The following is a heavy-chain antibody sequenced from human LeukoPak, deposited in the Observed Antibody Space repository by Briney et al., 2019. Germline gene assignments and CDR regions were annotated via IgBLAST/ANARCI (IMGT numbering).Heavy chain of an antibody. CDR2: IYSGDTT. CDR1: GFTVSNNY. J-gene: IGHJ4*02. V-gene: IGHV3-66*01. Sequence: GGSLRLSCAASGFTVSNNYMSWVRQAPGKGLEWVSIIYSGDTTYYADSVKGRFTISRDNSKNTLYLQMNSLRVEDTAVYYCARAVGGDCYCFDYWGQGTQVTVSS. CDR3: ARAVGGDCYCFDY. D-gene: IGHD2-21*02.